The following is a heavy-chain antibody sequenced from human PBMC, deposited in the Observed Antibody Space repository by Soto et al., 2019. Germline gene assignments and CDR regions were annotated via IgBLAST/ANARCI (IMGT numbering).Heavy chain of an antibody. Sequence: GGSLRLSCVASGFTFSSYAMSWVRQAPGKGLEWVSAISGSGGSTYYADSVKGRFTISRDNSKNTLYLQMNSLRAEDTAVYYCAKEWVTYSSGPWSFDYWGQGTLVTVSS. V-gene: IGHV3-23*01. J-gene: IGHJ4*02. D-gene: IGHD6-19*01. CDR3: AKEWVTYSSGPWSFDY. CDR1: GFTFSSYA. CDR2: ISGSGGST.